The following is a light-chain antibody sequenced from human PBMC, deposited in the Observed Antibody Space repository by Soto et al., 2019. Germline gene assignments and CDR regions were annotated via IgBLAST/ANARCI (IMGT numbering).Light chain of an antibody. Sequence: EIVLTQSPATLSLSPGERATLSCRASQSVSSYLAWYQQKPGQAPRLLIYDASTRATGIPARFSGSGSETDFTLTISSLEPEAFAVYYCQQRRNWLTFGGGTKVEIK. J-gene: IGKJ4*01. V-gene: IGKV3-11*01. CDR2: DAS. CDR1: QSVSSY. CDR3: QQRRNWLT.